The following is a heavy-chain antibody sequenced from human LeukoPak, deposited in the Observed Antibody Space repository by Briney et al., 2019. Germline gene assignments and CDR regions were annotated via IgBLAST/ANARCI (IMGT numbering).Heavy chain of an antibody. D-gene: IGHD6-13*01. J-gene: IGHJ4*02. Sequence: SQTLSLTCAISGDSVSSNSAVWSWIRKSPSRGLEWLGRTYYRSKWNNDYAVSVKSRITINPDTSKNQFSLQLNSVTPEDTAVYYCAGGTSGYSSTWGQGTLVTVSS. V-gene: IGHV6-1*01. CDR1: GDSVSSNSAV. CDR2: TYYRSKWNN. CDR3: AGGTSGYSST.